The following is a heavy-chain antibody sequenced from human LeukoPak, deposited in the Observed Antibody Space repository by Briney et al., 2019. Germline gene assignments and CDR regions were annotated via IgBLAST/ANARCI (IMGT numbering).Heavy chain of an antibody. J-gene: IGHJ4*02. Sequence: GGSLRLSRAASGFTFSSYAMSWVRQAPGKGLEWVSAISGSGGSTYYADSVKGRFTISRDNSKNTLYLQMNSLRAEDTAVYYCAKANYYDSSGYYLLDYWGQGTLVTVSS. V-gene: IGHV3-23*01. CDR3: AKANYYDSSGYYLLDY. CDR1: GFTFSSYA. D-gene: IGHD3-22*01. CDR2: ISGSGGST.